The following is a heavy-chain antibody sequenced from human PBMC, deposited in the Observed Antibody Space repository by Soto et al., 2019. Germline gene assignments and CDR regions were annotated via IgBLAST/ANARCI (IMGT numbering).Heavy chain of an antibody. V-gene: IGHV1-2*04. J-gene: IGHJ6*02. CDR1: GYTFTGYY. CDR2: INPNSGGT. D-gene: IGHD2-2*01. CDR3: ARDRTVFVLLPAATHPIYYSSYGMAF. Sequence: ASVKVSFKASGYTFTGYYMHWVRQAPGQGLEWMGWINPNSGGTNYAQKFQGWVTMTRDTSISTAYMELSRLRSDDTAVYYCARDRTVFVLLPAATHPIYYSSYGMAFWGQGPTVPVSS.